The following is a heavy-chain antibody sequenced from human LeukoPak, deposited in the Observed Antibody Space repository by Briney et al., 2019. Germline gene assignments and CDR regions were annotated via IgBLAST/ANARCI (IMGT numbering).Heavy chain of an antibody. CDR2: ISSSRSSI. CDR3: ARESPMVRGVIIS. Sequence: GGSLRLSCAASGFTFTIDSMNWVPHAPGKRLERGSSISSSRSSIYYADPVKGRFTISRDNAKNSLYLQMNSLRAEDTAVYYCARESPMVRGVIISWGQGTLVTVSS. CDR1: GFTFTIDS. J-gene: IGHJ4*02. V-gene: IGHV3-21*01. D-gene: IGHD3-10*01.